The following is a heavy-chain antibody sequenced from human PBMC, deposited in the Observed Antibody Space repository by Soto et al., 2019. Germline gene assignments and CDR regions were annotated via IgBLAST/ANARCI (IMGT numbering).Heavy chain of an antibody. Sequence: PSETLSLTCTVSGGSISSYYWSWIRQPPGKGLEWIGYIYYSGSTNYNPSLKSRVTISVDTSKNQFSLKLSSVTAADTAVYYCARGGRLNGDYFNPDFDYWGQGTLVTVSS. CDR2: IYYSGST. CDR3: ARGGRLNGDYFNPDFDY. V-gene: IGHV4-59*01. J-gene: IGHJ4*02. D-gene: IGHD4-17*01. CDR1: GGSISSYY.